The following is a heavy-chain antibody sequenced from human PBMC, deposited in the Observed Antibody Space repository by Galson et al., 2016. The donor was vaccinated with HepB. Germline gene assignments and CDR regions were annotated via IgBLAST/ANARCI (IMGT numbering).Heavy chain of an antibody. CDR1: GDSISSSTYY. D-gene: IGHD6-13*01. J-gene: IGHJ4*02. CDR3: ARPRRRAADGSFAGFDY. Sequence: SETLSLTCTVSGDSISSSTYYWGWIRQPPGKGLEWIGNIYHSGNTHYNPSLKSRVTISVDTSKTQFSLMLSSVSAADTAVYFCARPRRRAADGSFAGFDYWGQRTLVTVSS. CDR2: IYHSGNT. V-gene: IGHV4-39*01.